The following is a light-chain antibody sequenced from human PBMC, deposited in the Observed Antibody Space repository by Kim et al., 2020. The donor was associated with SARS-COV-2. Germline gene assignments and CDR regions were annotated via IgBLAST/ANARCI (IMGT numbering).Light chain of an antibody. J-gene: IGLJ1*01. CDR3: QVWDSSSDHYV. V-gene: IGLV3-21*04. CDR2: SES. CDR1: DIGYKT. Sequence: SYELTQPPSMSVAPGKTARITCGGDDIGYKTVNWYQQKPGQAPVLVIYSESDRPSGIPERFSGFNSGNTATLTISRVEAGDEGDYYCQVWDSSSDHYVFG.